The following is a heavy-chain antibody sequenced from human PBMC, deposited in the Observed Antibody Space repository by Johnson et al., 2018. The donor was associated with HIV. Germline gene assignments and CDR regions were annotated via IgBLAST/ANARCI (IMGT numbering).Heavy chain of an antibody. D-gene: IGHD6-19*01. V-gene: IGHV3-23*04. CDR1: GFTFSSYA. J-gene: IGHJ3*02. Sequence: VQVVESGGGLVQPGGSLRLSCAASGFTFSSYAMSWVRQAPGKGLEWVSAISGSGGSTSYADSVKGRFTISRDNAKNTLYLQMNSLRAEDTAVYYCARVEWLAPHAFDIWGQGTMVTVSS. CDR3: ARVEWLAPHAFDI. CDR2: ISGSGGST.